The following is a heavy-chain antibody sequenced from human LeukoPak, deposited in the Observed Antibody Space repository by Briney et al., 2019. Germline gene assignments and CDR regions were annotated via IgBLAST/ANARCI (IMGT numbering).Heavy chain of an antibody. CDR2: ISSSSSYI. CDR1: GFTFSSYS. Sequence: GGSLRLSCAASGFTFSSYSMNWVRQAPGKGLEWVSSISSSSSYIYYADSVKGRFTISRDNAKNSQYLQMNSLRAEDTAVYYCAREKEAARYYYYYYGMDVWGQGTTVTVSS. D-gene: IGHD6-6*01. J-gene: IGHJ6*02. CDR3: AREKEAARYYYYYYGMDV. V-gene: IGHV3-21*01.